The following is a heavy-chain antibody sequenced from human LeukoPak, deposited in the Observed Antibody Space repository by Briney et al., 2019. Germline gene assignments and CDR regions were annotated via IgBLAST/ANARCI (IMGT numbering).Heavy chain of an antibody. CDR3: ARVWRVQLERAWDFDY. V-gene: IGHV1-18*01. CDR2: ISAYNGNT. D-gene: IGHD1-1*01. J-gene: IGHJ4*02. Sequence: GASVKVSCKASGYTFTSYGISWVRQAPGQGLEGMGWISAYNGNTNYAQKLQGRVTMTTDTSTSTAYMELRSLRSDDTAVYYCARVWRVQLERAWDFDYWGQGTLVTVSS. CDR1: GYTFTSYG.